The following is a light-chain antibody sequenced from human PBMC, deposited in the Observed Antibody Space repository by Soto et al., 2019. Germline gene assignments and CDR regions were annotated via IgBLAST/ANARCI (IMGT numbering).Light chain of an antibody. V-gene: IGKV3-15*01. Sequence: EIVMTQSPATLSVSPGERATLSCRASQSVSSNLAWYQQKPGQAPRLLIYGAFTRATGIPARFSGRGSGTESTLTISSLQSEDCAVYYCQQCNDWPHTFGQGTKLEIK. CDR3: QQCNDWPHT. J-gene: IGKJ2*01. CDR2: GAF. CDR1: QSVSSN.